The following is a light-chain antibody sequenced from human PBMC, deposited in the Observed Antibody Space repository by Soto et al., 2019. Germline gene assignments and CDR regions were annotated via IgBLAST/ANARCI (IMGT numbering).Light chain of an antibody. V-gene: IGKV3-15*01. CDR2: GAS. J-gene: IGKJ3*01. Sequence: EIVMTQSPATLSVSPGERATLSCRASQSVSSNLAWYQQKPGQAPRLLIYGASTRATGIPARFSGSGSGTEFTLTISSLQSEDFAIYFCQQYNACPPIFTFGPGTKVDIK. CDR1: QSVSSN. CDR3: QQYNACPPIFT.